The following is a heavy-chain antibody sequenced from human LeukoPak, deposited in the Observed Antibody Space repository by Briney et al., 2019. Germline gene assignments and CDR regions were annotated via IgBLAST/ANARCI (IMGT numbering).Heavy chain of an antibody. D-gene: IGHD3-16*01. CDR3: TRGDGWLIDY. J-gene: IGHJ4*02. Sequence: PSETLSIICTVSDDSISDYYRGWIRQPPGKGLEWIGYFYNSGRSTYNPSLKSRVTISADTSKNHFSLKLNSVTTADTAVYYCTRGDGWLIDYWGQGILVTVSS. V-gene: IGHV4-59*01. CDR1: DDSISDYY. CDR2: FYNSGRS.